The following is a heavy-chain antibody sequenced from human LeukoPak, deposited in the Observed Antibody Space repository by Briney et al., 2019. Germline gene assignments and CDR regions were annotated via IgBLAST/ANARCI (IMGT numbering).Heavy chain of an antibody. CDR2: ISASGYST. Sequence: GGSLRLSCAASGFTFSSFAMGWVRQAPGKGLEWVSPISASGYSTNYADSVKGRFTISRDNAKNSLYLQMNSLRAEDTAVYYCARSWPSRHYWGQGTLVTVSS. D-gene: IGHD1-1*01. CDR1: GFTFSSFA. V-gene: IGHV3-23*01. CDR3: ARSWPSRHY. J-gene: IGHJ4*02.